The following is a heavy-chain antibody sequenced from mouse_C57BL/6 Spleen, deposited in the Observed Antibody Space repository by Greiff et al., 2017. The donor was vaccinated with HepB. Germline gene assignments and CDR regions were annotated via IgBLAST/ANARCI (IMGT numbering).Heavy chain of an antibody. D-gene: IGHD1-1*01. V-gene: IGHV5-17*01. CDR3: ARTTTVVGPYAMDY. J-gene: IGHJ4*01. CDR1: GFTFSDYG. Sequence: EVKLMQSGGGLVKPGGSLKLSCAASGFTFSDYGMHWVRQAPEKGLEWVAYISPGSSTIYYADKVKGRFTVSRDNAKNTLFLQITSLRSEDAAMYYCARTTTVVGPYAMDYWGQGTSVTVSS. CDR2: ISPGSSTI.